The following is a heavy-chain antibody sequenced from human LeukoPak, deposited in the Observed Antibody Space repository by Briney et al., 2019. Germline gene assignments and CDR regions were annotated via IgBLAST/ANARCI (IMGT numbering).Heavy chain of an antibody. Sequence: PGGSLRLSRAASGFTVSSNYMSWVRQAPGKGLEWVSVIYSGGSTYYADSVKGRFTISRDNAKNSLYLEMNSLRPEDMALYYCAKTGSTLGAFDLWGLGTMVTVSS. D-gene: IGHD1-7*01. CDR1: GFTVSSNY. V-gene: IGHV3-53*05. CDR3: AKTGSTLGAFDL. CDR2: IYSGGST. J-gene: IGHJ3*01.